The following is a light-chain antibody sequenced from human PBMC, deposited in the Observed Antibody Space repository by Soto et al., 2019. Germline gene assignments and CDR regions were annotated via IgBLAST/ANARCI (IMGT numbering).Light chain of an antibody. CDR1: ISDVGAYNY. V-gene: IGLV2-14*03. CDR2: DVS. Sequence: QSALTQPASVSGSPGQSITISCTGTISDVGAYNYVSWYQQHPGKVHKLMIYDVSDRPSGVSNRFSGSKSGNTASLTIYGLPAEDQADYYCSSFTRSNSYVVGTGTKVTVL. CDR3: SSFTRSNSYV. J-gene: IGLJ1*01.